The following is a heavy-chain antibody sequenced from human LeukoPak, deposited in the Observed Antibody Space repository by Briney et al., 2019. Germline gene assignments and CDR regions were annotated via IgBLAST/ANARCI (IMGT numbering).Heavy chain of an antibody. Sequence: GTSLRLSCVVSGFTIGNYGMHWVRQVPGRGPEWVANVNRDGSETYYLDSVKGRFTISKDNAKNSLYLQMNSLRAEDTALYHCARNNGMDVWGQGTTVIVSS. CDR3: ARNNGMDV. J-gene: IGHJ6*02. CDR1: GFTIGNYG. CDR2: VNRDGSET. V-gene: IGHV3-7*03.